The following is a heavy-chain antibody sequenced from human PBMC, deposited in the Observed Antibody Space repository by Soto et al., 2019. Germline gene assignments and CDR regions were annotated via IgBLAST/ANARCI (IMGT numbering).Heavy chain of an antibody. CDR3: AREGFSSGWCFDP. CDR1: GFAFSDYS. Sequence: VQLVESGGGLVKPRGSLRLSCAASGFAFSDYSMNWVRQAPGKGLEWVSFIRTTSTIIYYAASVKGRFTISRDDAKNSLYLQMNSLRDEDTAVYYCAREGFSSGWCFDPWGQGTLVTVSS. CDR2: IRTTSTII. J-gene: IGHJ5*02. V-gene: IGHV3-48*02. D-gene: IGHD6-19*01.